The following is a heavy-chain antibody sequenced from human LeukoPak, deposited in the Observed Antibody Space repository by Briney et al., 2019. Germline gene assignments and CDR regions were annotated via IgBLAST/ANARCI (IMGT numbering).Heavy chain of an antibody. Sequence: SETLSLTCTVSGNSISGYYWSWIRQPAGKGLEWIGRIYGSGSTDYNPSLKSRVTISVDTSKNQFSLKLSSMTAADTAVYYCARDLNGRGWFDPWGQGTLVTVSS. V-gene: IGHV4-4*07. J-gene: IGHJ5*02. D-gene: IGHD4-17*01. CDR2: IYGSGST. CDR1: GNSISGYY. CDR3: ARDLNGRGWFDP.